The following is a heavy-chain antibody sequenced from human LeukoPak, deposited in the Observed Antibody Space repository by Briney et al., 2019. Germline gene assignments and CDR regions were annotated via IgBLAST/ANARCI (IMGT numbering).Heavy chain of an antibody. V-gene: IGHV4-38-2*02. Sequence: SETLSLTCTVSGYSMSSGYYWGWIRQPPGKGLQWIGSIFHSGNSYYNPSLKSRVTISVDTSKNQFSLKLSSVTAADTAVYYCARVDPDYYGSGSYYHYWGQGTLVTVSS. D-gene: IGHD3-10*01. J-gene: IGHJ4*02. CDR1: GYSMSSGYY. CDR2: IFHSGNS. CDR3: ARVDPDYYGSGSYYHY.